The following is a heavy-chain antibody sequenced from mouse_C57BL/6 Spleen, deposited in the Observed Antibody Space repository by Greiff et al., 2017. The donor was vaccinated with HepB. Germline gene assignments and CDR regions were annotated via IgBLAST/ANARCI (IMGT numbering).Heavy chain of an antibody. J-gene: IGHJ2*01. Sequence: QVQLQQPGAELVKPGASVKLSCKASGYTFTSYWMHWVKQRPGQGLEWIGMIHPNSGSTNYNEKFKSKATLTVDKSSSTAYMQLSSLTSEDSAVYYCARGYYGSREGSFDYWCQGTTLTVSS. CDR2: IHPNSGST. V-gene: IGHV1-64*01. CDR1: GYTFTSYW. CDR3: ARGYYGSREGSFDY. D-gene: IGHD1-1*01.